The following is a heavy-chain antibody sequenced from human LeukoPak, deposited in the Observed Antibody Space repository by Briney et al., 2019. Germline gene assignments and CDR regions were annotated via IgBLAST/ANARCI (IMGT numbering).Heavy chain of an antibody. J-gene: IGHJ4*02. V-gene: IGHV3-20*04. CDR3: AKDLSSGYSYYFDY. CDR2: INWNGGST. D-gene: IGHD3-22*01. Sequence: PGGSLRLSCAASGFTFDDYGMSWVRQAPGKGLEWVSGINWNGGSTGYADSVKGRFTISRDNAKNSLYLQMNSLRAEDTALYYCAKDLSSGYSYYFDYWGQGTLVTVSS. CDR1: GFTFDDYG.